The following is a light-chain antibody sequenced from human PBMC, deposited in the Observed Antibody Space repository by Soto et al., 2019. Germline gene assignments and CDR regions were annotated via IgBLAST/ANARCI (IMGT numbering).Light chain of an antibody. CDR2: GAS. CDR3: QHYNNWPRWT. V-gene: IGKV3-15*01. J-gene: IGKJ1*01. CDR1: QSVSSN. Sequence: EIVMTQSPATLSVSPGERATLSCRASQSVSSNLAWYQQKPGQAPRLLIYGASTRATGIPARFSGSGSGTEFTLTISSLQSEDFAVCYCQHYNNWPRWTFGQGTKVEIK.